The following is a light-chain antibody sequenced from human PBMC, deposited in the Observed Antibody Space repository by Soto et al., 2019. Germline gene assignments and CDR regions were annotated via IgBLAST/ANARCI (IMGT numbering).Light chain of an antibody. CDR1: QTVSSRY. Sequence: EIVLTQSPGTLSLSPGERATLSCRASQTVSSRYLAWYQQKPGPAPRLLMYGASNRATGIPDRFSGSGSGTDFALTISRLELVDFAVYFCQQFGRSPPFTFGQGTKVDIK. CDR2: GAS. J-gene: IGKJ2*01. V-gene: IGKV3-20*01. CDR3: QQFGRSPPFT.